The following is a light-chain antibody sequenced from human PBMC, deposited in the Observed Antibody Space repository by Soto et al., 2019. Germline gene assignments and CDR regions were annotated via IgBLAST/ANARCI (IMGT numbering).Light chain of an antibody. CDR1: QSVTSH. CDR2: GAS. J-gene: IGKJ4*01. CDR3: QPYARSPLT. Sequence: EIVLTQSPGTLSLSPGERATLSCRASQSVTSHLAWYQQKPGQAPRLLIYGASSRATGTADRFSGSGSGTDFTLTISRLEPEDFAVYYCQPYARSPLTFGGGT. V-gene: IGKV3-20*01.